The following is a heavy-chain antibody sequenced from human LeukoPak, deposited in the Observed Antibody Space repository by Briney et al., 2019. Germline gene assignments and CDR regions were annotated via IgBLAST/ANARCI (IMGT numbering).Heavy chain of an antibody. J-gene: IGHJ4*02. CDR2: IKQDGSEK. V-gene: IGHV3-7*01. D-gene: IGHD6-6*01. CDR3: ASSIAARRVY. CDR1: GFTFSSYW. Sequence: GGSLRLSWAASGFTFSSYWMSWVRQAPGKGLEWVANIKQDGSEKYYVDSVKGRFTISRDNAKHSLYLQMNSLRAEDTAVYYCASSIAARRVYWGQGTLVTVSS.